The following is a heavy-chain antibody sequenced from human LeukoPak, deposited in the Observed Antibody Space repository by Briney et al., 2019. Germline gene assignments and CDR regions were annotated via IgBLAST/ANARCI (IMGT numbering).Heavy chain of an antibody. CDR2: IYHSGST. V-gene: IGHV4-30-2*01. CDR1: GGSISSGGYS. CDR3: ARDTDY. J-gene: IGHJ4*02. Sequence: PSETLSLTCAVSGGSISSGGYSWSWIRQPPGKGLEWIGYIYHSGSTYYNPSLKSRVSISVDRSKNQFSLKLSSVTAADTAVYYCARDTDYWGQGTLVTVSS.